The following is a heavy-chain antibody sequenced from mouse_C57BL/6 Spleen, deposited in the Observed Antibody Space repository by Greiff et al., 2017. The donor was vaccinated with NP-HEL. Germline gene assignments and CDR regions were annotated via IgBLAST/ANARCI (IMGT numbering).Heavy chain of an antibody. CDR2: IYPGDGDT. D-gene: IGHD4-1*01. CDR3: ARQEILGALFAY. Sequence: VQLQESGAELVKPGASVKMSCKASGYAFSSYWMNWVKQRPGQGLEWIGQIYPGDGDTNYNGKFKGKATLTADKSSSTAYMQLSSLTSEDSAVYLCARQEILGALFAYWHQGPLVTVST. J-gene: IGHJ3*01. V-gene: IGHV1-80*01. CDR1: GYAFSSYW.